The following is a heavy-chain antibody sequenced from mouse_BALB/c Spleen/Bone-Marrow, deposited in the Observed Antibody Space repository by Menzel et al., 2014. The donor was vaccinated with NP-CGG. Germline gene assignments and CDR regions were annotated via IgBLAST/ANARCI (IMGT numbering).Heavy chain of an antibody. D-gene: IGHD1-1*01. Sequence: SGHGWHWIRQFPGNRLQWMGYIHFSGYTDYNPSLKSRISITRDTSKNQFFLQLSSVTTEDTGTYYCTRETTVVADFDYWGQGTTLAVSS. J-gene: IGHJ2*01. CDR2: IHFSGYT. CDR1: SGHG. CDR3: TRETTVVADFDY. V-gene: IGHV3-1*02.